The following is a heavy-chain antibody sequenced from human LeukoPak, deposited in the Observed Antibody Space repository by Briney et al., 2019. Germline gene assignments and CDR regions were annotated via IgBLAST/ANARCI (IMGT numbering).Heavy chain of an antibody. Sequence: GGSLRLSCEASGFTFSSYWMTWVRQAPGKGLEWVANIKQDGSEKYYVDSVKGRFTISRDNAKNSLSLQMNSLRAEDTAVYYCATPFSGFRFFDYWGQGTLVTVSS. J-gene: IGHJ4*02. CDR3: ATPFSGFRFFDY. V-gene: IGHV3-7*01. CDR2: IKQDGSEK. CDR1: GFTFSSYW. D-gene: IGHD6-25*01.